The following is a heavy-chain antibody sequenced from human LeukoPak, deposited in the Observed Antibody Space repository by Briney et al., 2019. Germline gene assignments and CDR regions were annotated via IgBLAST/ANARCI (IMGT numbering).Heavy chain of an antibody. V-gene: IGHV5-51*01. Sequence: GESLRISCQGSGYDFATYWIGWVRQMPGKGLEWMGKIYPGDSDTKYSPSFQGQVTISADKSLGSAYLQWSSLKSSDTAMYYCARYKIVGATNYYYGMDVWGQGTTVTVSS. J-gene: IGHJ6*02. CDR1: GYDFATYW. CDR2: IYPGDSDT. CDR3: ARYKIVGATNYYYGMDV. D-gene: IGHD1-26*01.